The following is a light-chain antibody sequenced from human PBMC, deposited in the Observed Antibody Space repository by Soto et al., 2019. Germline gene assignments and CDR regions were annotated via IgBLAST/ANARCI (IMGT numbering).Light chain of an antibody. CDR1: SSDVGGYKY. CDR2: DVT. J-gene: IGLJ1*01. V-gene: IGLV2-14*01. CDR3: SSYTSSSSYV. Sequence: SVLAQPAPLSGSPRQSITISCPGTSSDVGGYKYVSWYQQHPDKAPKLIIYDVTNRPSGISNRFSGSKSGNTASLTISGLQAEDEADYYCSSYTSSSSYVFGTGTKVTVL.